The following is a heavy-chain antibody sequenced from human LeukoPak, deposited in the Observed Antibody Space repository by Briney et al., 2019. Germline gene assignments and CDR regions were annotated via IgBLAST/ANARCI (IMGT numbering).Heavy chain of an antibody. CDR3: AKDAYGDLRAYYYYGMDV. Sequence: PGGSLRLSCAASGFTFSSYGMHWVRQAPGKGLEWVAFIRYDGSNKYYADSVKGRFTISRDNSKNTLYLQMNSLRAEDTAVYYCAKDAYGDLRAYYYYGMDVWGQGTTVTVSS. D-gene: IGHD4-17*01. V-gene: IGHV3-30*02. J-gene: IGHJ6*02. CDR1: GFTFSSYG. CDR2: IRYDGSNK.